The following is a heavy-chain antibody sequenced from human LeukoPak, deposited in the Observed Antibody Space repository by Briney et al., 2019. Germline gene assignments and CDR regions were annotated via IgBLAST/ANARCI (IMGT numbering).Heavy chain of an antibody. CDR3: ARVAYDILTGYLYYFDY. V-gene: IGHV4-39*07. Sequence: SETLSLTCAVSGGSISTNTFYWGWIRQPPGKGLEWIGSIHYSGSTYYNPSLKSRVTLSVDTSKNQFSLKLSSVTAADTAVYYCARVAYDILTGYLYYFDYWGQGTLVTVSS. CDR1: GGSISTNTFY. J-gene: IGHJ4*02. CDR2: IHYSGST. D-gene: IGHD3-9*01.